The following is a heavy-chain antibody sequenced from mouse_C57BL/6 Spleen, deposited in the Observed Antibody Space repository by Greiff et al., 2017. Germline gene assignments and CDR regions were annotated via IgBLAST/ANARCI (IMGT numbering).Heavy chain of an antibody. CDR3: ARPSNYGSDAMDY. V-gene: IGHV5-17*01. J-gene: IGHJ4*01. CDR1: GFTFSDYG. CDR2: ISSGSSTI. Sequence: EVKVVESGGGLVKPGGSLKLSCAASGFTFSDYGMHWVRQAPEKGLEWVAYISSGSSTIYYADTVKGRFTISRDNAKNTLFLQMTSLRSEDTAMYYCARPSNYGSDAMDYWGQGTSVTVSS. D-gene: IGHD1-1*01.